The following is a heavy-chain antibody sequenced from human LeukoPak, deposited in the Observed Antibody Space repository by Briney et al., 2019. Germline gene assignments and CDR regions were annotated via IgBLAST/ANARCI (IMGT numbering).Heavy chain of an antibody. CDR2: IDPNSGGT. J-gene: IGHJ5*02. Sequence: ASVKVSCKASGYTFAGYYVHWVRQAPGQGLEWMGWIDPNSGGTNYAQKFQGRVTMTRDTSITTAYMELSRLRSDDTAVYYCARATRVTMIVVDPWGQGTLVTVSS. D-gene: IGHD3-22*01. CDR3: ARATRVTMIVVDP. CDR1: GYTFAGYY. V-gene: IGHV1-2*02.